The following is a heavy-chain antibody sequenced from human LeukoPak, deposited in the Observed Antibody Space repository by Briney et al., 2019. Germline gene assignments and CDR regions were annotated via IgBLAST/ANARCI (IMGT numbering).Heavy chain of an antibody. CDR2: IYYSGST. CDR1: GGSISSGGYY. V-gene: IGHV4-31*03. J-gene: IGHJ5*02. CDR3: ARALRVAATRGVANWLDP. D-gene: IGHD2-15*01. Sequence: SQTLSLTCTVSGGSISSGGYYWSWIRQHPGKGLEWIGYIYYSGSTYYNPSLKSRVTISVDTSKNQFSLKLSSVTAADTAVYYCARALRVAATRGVANWLDPWGQGTLVTVSS.